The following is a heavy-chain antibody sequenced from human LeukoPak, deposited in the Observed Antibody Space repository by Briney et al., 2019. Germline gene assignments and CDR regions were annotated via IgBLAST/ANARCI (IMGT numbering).Heavy chain of an antibody. CDR1: GGSISNTNW. J-gene: IGHJ4*02. Sequence: PSETLSLTCGVSGGSISNTNWWSWVRQPPGQGLEWIGEISLTGLTHYNPSLESRVTVSLDKSKNQLSLKLTSVTAADTAVYYCSRENGAFSPFGYWGQETMVSVLS. CDR3: SRENGAFSPFGY. D-gene: IGHD2-8*01. CDR2: ISLTGLT. V-gene: IGHV4-4*02.